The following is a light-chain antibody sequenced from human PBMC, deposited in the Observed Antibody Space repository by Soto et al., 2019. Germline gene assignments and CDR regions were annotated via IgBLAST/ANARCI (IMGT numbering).Light chain of an antibody. CDR2: GAS. Sequence: EIVMTQSPATLSVSPGERATLSCRASQSVSSNLAWYQQKPGQAPRLLIYGASIRATGIPARFSGSGSGTEFTLTISSLQSEEFAVYYCQQYYNWPPAFGHGTKVDIK. CDR1: QSVSSN. CDR3: QQYYNWPPA. V-gene: IGKV3D-15*01. J-gene: IGKJ3*01.